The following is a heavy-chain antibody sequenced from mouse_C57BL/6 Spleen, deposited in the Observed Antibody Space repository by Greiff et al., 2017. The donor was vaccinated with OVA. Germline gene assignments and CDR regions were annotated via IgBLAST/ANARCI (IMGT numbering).Heavy chain of an antibody. CDR2: ISDGGSYT. D-gene: IGHD1-1*01. V-gene: IGHV5-4*03. CDR1: GFTFSSYA. Sequence: EVKLMESGGGLVKPGGSLKLSCAASGFTFSSYAMSWVRQTPEKRLEWVATISDGGSYTYYPDNVKGRFTISRDNAKNNLYLQMSHLKSEDTAMYYCAATVVADWYFDVWGTGTTVTVSS. CDR3: AATVVADWYFDV. J-gene: IGHJ1*03.